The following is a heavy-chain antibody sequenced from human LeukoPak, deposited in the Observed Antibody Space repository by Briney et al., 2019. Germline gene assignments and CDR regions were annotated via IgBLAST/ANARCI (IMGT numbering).Heavy chain of an antibody. D-gene: IGHD3-22*01. Sequence: GASVKVSCKASGGTFSSYAISWVRQAPGQGLEWMGWISAYNGNTNYAQKLQGRVTMTTDTSTSTAYMELRSLRSDDTAVYYCARDPDAHKYYYDSSGYTAPFDYWGQGTLVTVSS. CDR2: ISAYNGNT. CDR3: ARDPDAHKYYYDSSGYTAPFDY. V-gene: IGHV1-18*01. CDR1: GGTFSSYA. J-gene: IGHJ4*02.